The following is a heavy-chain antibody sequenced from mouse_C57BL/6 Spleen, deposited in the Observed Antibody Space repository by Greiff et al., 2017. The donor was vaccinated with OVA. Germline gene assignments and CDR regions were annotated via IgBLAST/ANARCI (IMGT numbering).Heavy chain of an antibody. D-gene: IGHD1-1*01. J-gene: IGHJ4*01. CDR2: IYPGSGST. Sequence: VKLQQPGAELVKPGASVKMSCKASGYTFTSYWITWVKQRPGQGLEWIGDIYPGSGSTNYNEKFKSKATLTVDTSSSTAYMQLSSLTSEDSAVYYCAGITTVVATDAMDYWGQGTSVTVSS. CDR1: GYTFTSYW. CDR3: AGITTVVATDAMDY. V-gene: IGHV1-55*01.